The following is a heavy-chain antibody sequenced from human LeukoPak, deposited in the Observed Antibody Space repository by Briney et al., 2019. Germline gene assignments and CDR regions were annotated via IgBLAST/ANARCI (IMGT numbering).Heavy chain of an antibody. Sequence: ASVKVSCKASGYTFTSYGISWVRQAPGQGLEWMGWISAYNGNTNYAQKLQGRVTMTTDTSTSTAYMELRSLRSDDTAVYYCARVRLRVTRFDAFDIRGQGTMVTVSS. J-gene: IGHJ3*02. CDR2: ISAYNGNT. D-gene: IGHD2-21*02. CDR3: ARVRLRVTRFDAFDI. V-gene: IGHV1-18*01. CDR1: GYTFTSYG.